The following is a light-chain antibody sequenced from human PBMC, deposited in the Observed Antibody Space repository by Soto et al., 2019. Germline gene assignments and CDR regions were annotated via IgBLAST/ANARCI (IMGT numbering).Light chain of an antibody. CDR2: KVS. CDR1: ESLVYYSNGKTY. CDR3: QQYNSYSRT. J-gene: IGKJ1*01. V-gene: IGKV2-30*01. Sequence: DFVMTQSPRSLPVTLGKPASISCTSIESLVYYSNGKTYLNWFHQRQGQSPRXXIYKVSNRDSGAPDRFSGSGYGTEFTLTISSLQPDDFATYYCQQYNSYSRTFGQGTKVDI.